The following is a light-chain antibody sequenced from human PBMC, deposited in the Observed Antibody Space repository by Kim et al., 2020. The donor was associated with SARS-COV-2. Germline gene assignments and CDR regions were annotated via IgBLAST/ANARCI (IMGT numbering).Light chain of an antibody. J-gene: IGKJ2*03. V-gene: IGKV1-5*03. CDR3: QQYNSYSPYS. Sequence: ASVGDRVTITCRASQSISSWLAWYQQKPGKAPKLLIYKTSSLVSGVPSRFSASGSGTEFTLTISSLQPDDFATYYGQQYNSYSPYSFGQGTKLEI. CDR2: KTS. CDR1: QSISSW.